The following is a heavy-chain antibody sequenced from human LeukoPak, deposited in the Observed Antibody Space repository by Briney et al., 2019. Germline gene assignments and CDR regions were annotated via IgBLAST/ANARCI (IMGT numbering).Heavy chain of an antibody. CDR2: ISYDGSNK. D-gene: IGHD2-15*01. V-gene: IGHV3-30*04. J-gene: IGHJ4*02. Sequence: GGSLRLSCAASGFTFSSYAMHWVRQAPGKGLEGVAVISYDGSNKYYADSVKGRFTISRDNSKNTLYLQMNSLRAEDTAMYYCARGKIPYCSVGSCYSHPFDYWGQGTLVTVSS. CDR1: GFTFSSYA. CDR3: ARGKIPYCSVGSCYSHPFDY.